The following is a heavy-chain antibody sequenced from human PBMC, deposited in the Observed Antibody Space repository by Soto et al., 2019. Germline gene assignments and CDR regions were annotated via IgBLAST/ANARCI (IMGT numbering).Heavy chain of an antibody. J-gene: IGHJ4*02. Sequence: EVQLVESGGGLVQPGGSLRLSCAASGLIFSNYKMHWVRQAPGKGLVWVSRINTDGSITDYADSVKGRFTVSRDNPKNTLYLQMNSLRAEDTAVYYCARDTDGLHYWVQGTLVTVSS. CDR2: INTDGSIT. V-gene: IGHV3-74*01. CDR3: ARDTDGLHY. CDR1: GLIFSNYK.